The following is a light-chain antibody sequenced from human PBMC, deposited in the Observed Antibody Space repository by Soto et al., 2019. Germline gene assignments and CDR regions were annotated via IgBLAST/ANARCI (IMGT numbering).Light chain of an antibody. CDR3: QQYDSLAQCT. CDR2: GAS. J-gene: IGKJ4*01. Sequence: DLPMTQSPSSLSASVGDRVTITCQASQDIKNYLSWYQQKPGKAPKLLIYGASNLETGVPSRFSGGGSGTDFTFTITSLQPEDFATYYCQQYDSLAQCTFGGGTKVEIE. CDR1: QDIKNY. V-gene: IGKV1-33*01.